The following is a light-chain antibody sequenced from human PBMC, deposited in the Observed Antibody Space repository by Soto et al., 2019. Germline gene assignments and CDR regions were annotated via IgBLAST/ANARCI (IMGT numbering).Light chain of an antibody. V-gene: IGLV2-8*01. J-gene: IGLJ3*02. Sequence: QSALTQPPSASGSPGQSVTISCKGTSSDVGGYNYVSWYQQYPGRAPKLMIYEVTKRPSGVPDRFSGSKSGNTASLTVSGLQAEDEADYYGSSYAASNNFYFVFGGGTKVTVL. CDR2: EVT. CDR3: SSYAASNNFYFV. CDR1: SSDVGGYNY.